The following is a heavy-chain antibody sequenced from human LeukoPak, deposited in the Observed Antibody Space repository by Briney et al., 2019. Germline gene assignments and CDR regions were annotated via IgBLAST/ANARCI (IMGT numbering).Heavy chain of an antibody. J-gene: IGHJ5*02. V-gene: IGHV3-11*06. CDR2: ISSSSSYT. CDR1: GFTFSDYY. CDR3: ARYCSGGSCYVNWFDP. D-gene: IGHD2-15*01. Sequence: GGSLRLSCAASGFTFSDYYMSWIRQAPGKGLEWVSYISSSSSYTNYADSVKGRFNISRDNAKNSLYLQMNSLRAEDTAVYYCARYCSGGSCYVNWFDPWGQGTLVTVSS.